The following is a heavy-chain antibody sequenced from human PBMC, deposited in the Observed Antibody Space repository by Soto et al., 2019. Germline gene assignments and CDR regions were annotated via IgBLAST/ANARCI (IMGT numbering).Heavy chain of an antibody. J-gene: IGHJ4*02. CDR2: ISPMFGAA. Sequence: QVQLVQSGAEMQKPGSSVKVSCQSSGGTFNTYAMNWVRQAPGQGPEWMGDISPMFGAANYAPKFQGRVTITAEESTGTSYMQLSSLTSEETALYFCAREVQVHTPAFVYWGQGTLVTVSS. CDR1: GGTFNTYA. V-gene: IGHV1-69*01. CDR3: AREVQVHTPAFVY. D-gene: IGHD3-10*01.